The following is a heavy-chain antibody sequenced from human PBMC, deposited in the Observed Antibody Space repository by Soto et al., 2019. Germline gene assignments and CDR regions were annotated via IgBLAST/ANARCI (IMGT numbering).Heavy chain of an antibody. CDR1: GGTFRSYA. Sequence: QVQLVQSGAEVKKPGSSVKVSCKASGGTFRSYAISWVRQAPGQGLEWMGGIIPIFGTANYAQKFQGRVTITADKATSTADMEMSSLRAEDTDVYDCARDGYDRYWDYWGQGTLVTVSS. D-gene: IGHD5-12*01. CDR2: IIPIFGTA. V-gene: IGHV1-69*06. CDR3: ARDGYDRYWDY. J-gene: IGHJ4*02.